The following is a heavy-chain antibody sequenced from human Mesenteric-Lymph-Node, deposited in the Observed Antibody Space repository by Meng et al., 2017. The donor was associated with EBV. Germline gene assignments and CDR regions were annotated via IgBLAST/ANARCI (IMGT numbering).Heavy chain of an antibody. V-gene: IGHV3-33*01. J-gene: IGHJ4*02. CDR2: IWYDGSHK. D-gene: IGHD4-17*01. CDR1: EFTFSDYG. Sequence: VEVVESGGGVVPPGRSLSISCAASEFTFSDYGMHWVRQAPGKGLEWVAFIWYDGSHKYYADSVKGRFTISRDNSKNTLYLQMDSLRVEDTAMYHCARDFYGDYSKTDYWGQGTLVTVSS. CDR3: ARDFYGDYSKTDY.